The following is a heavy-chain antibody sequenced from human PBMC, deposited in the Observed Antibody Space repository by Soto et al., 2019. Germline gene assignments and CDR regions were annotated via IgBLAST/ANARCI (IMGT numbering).Heavy chain of an antibody. CDR2: IFYSGTT. J-gene: IGHJ3*02. D-gene: IGHD1-26*01. Sequence: SETLSLTCTVSGGSISSYFWSWIRQSLGEGLEWIGYIFYSGTTNYSPSLKSRVTMSLGTAKNQFSLNLTSVTAADTAVYYCARGRGGTYDAFDIWGQGTMVTVSS. CDR1: GGSISSYF. CDR3: ARGRGGTYDAFDI. V-gene: IGHV4-59*01.